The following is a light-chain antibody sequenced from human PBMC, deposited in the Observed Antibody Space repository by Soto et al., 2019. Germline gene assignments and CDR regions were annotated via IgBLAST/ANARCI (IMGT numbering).Light chain of an antibody. CDR2: GNR. Sequence: QSALTEPPSVSVAPGQRVTISCTGNNSNLGAGYDVHWYQQLPGAAPKLVIFGNRNRPSGVPERFSGSKSGTSASLAITGLQAEDEADYYCQAYDDSLTAFVFGGGTKVTVL. V-gene: IGLV1-40*01. J-gene: IGLJ3*02. CDR1: NSNLGAGYD. CDR3: QAYDDSLTAFV.